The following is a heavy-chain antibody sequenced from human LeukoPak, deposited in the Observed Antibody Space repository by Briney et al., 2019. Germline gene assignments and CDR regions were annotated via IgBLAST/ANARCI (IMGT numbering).Heavy chain of an antibody. J-gene: IGHJ4*02. D-gene: IGHD3-10*01. Sequence: GGSLRLSCAASGFTFTTYAMSWVRQAPGKGLEWVSAISGGGGSTNYADSVKGRFTISRDNSDNTLSLQMNSLRAEDTALYFCARSKGNYYFDYWGQGTLVTVSS. CDR2: ISGGGGST. CDR1: GFTFTTYA. V-gene: IGHV3-23*01. CDR3: ARSKGNYYFDY.